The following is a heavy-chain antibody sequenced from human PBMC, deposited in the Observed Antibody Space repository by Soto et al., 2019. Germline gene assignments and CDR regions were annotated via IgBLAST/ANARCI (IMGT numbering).Heavy chain of an antibody. CDR1: GFTISGYA. D-gene: IGHD6-13*01. J-gene: IGHJ4*02. V-gene: IGHV3-23*01. CDR2: ISGSGGST. Sequence: EVQLLESRGGLVQPGGSLRLSCAASGFTISGYAMSGVRQAPGKGLECVSAISGSGGSTYYADSVKGRFTISRDNSKNTLYLQMNSLRAEDTAEYYCAKDYARRIAAAAHFDYWGQGTLVTVSS. CDR3: AKDYARRIAAAAHFDY.